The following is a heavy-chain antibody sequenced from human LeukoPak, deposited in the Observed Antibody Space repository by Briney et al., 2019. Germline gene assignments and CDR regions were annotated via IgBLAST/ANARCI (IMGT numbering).Heavy chain of an antibody. V-gene: IGHV4-39*07. D-gene: IGHD4-17*01. J-gene: IGHJ4*02. CDR3: ARESYGDYPDY. Sequence: SDTLSLTCTVSGGSISSSSYYRGWIRQPPGKGLEWIGTIYYSGSTYYNPSLKSRVTISVDTSKNQFFLNLSSVTAADTAVYYCARESYGDYPDYWGQGTLVIVSS. CDR2: IYYSGST. CDR1: GGSISSSSYY.